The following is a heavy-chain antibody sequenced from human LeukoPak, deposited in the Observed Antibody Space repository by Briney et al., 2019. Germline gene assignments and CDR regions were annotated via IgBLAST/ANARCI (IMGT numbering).Heavy chain of an antibody. Sequence: GGSLGLSCAASGFIFHTYDMSWVRQAPGKGPVWVSGISGGATRTYYTDSVTGRFTISRDNSKNTLYLQMNSLRGEDTAVYLCAKGGGRGDYDLTGRFSTHFDSWGQGTPVIVSS. V-gene: IGHV3-23*01. CDR2: ISGGATRT. CDR3: AKGGGRGDYDLTGRFSTHFDS. J-gene: IGHJ4*02. CDR1: GFIFHTYD. D-gene: IGHD4-17*01.